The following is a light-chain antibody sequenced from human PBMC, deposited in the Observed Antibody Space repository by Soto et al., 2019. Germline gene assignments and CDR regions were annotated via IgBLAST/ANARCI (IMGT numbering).Light chain of an antibody. V-gene: IGLV2-14*03. CDR1: SSDVGGYNY. J-gene: IGLJ2*01. CDR2: DVT. CDR3: SSYTSSSTRV. Sequence: QSALTQPASVSGSPGQSSTISCTGTSSDVGGYNYVSWYQQHPGKAPKLMIYDVTNRPSGVSNRFSGSKSGSTASLTISGLQAEDEADYYCSSYTSSSTRVFGGGTQLTVL.